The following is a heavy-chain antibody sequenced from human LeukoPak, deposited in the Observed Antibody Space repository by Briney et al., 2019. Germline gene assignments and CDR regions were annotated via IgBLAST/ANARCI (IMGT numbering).Heavy chain of an antibody. CDR2: IYDSGST. V-gene: IGHV4-59*01. CDR1: GGSISSYY. J-gene: IGHJ4*02. D-gene: IGHD5-18*01. Sequence: PSETLSLTCTVSGGSISSYYGSWIRQPPGKGLEGSGDIYDSGSTNYNPSLKSRVTISVDTSKNQFSLKLSSVTAADTAVYYCARGGGKEYSYGSYYFDYWGQGTLVTVSS. CDR3: ARGGGKEYSYGSYYFDY.